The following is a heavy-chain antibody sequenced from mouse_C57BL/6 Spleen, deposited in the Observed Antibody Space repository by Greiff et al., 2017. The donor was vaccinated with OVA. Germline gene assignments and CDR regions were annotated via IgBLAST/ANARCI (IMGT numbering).Heavy chain of an antibody. CDR3: ARRAPYWYFDV. J-gene: IGHJ1*03. Sequence: VQLQESGAELARPGASVKLSCKASGYTFTSYGISWVKQRTGQGLEWIGEIYPRSGNTYYNEKFKGKATLTADQSSSTAYMELRSLTSEDSAVYFGARRAPYWYFDVWGKGTTVTVSS. CDR1: GYTFTSYG. CDR2: IYPRSGNT. D-gene: IGHD1-3*01. V-gene: IGHV1-81*01.